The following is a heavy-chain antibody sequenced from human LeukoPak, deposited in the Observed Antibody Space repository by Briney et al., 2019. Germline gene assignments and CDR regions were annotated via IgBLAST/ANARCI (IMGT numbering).Heavy chain of an antibody. D-gene: IGHD1-1*01. CDR2: IYTSGST. Sequence: PSETLSLTCAVYGGSFSGYYWSWIRQPAGKGLEWIGRIYTSGSTNYNPSLKSRVTMSVDTSKNQFSLKLSSVTAADTAVYYCARGRKIVATGTTTHRRKPYYYYMDVWGKGTTVTVSS. J-gene: IGHJ6*03. CDR1: GGSFSGYY. CDR3: ARGRKIVATGTTTHRRKPYYYYMDV. V-gene: IGHV4-59*10.